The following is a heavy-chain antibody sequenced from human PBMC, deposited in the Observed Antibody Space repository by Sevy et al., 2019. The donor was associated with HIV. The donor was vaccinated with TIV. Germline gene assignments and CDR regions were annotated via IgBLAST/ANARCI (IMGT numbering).Heavy chain of an antibody. CDR1: GITFSGAW. CDR2: IKSETDGGAT. J-gene: IGHJ4*02. CDR3: TTDLGIYASK. V-gene: IGHV3-15*01. Sequence: GGSLRLSCAASGITFSGAWMSWVRQVPGKGLEWLGRIKSETDGGATDYAAPVKGRFTISRDDSKKTVYLQVNGLQVEDTAVYYCTTDLGIYASKWGQGTLVTVSS. D-gene: IGHD3-16*01.